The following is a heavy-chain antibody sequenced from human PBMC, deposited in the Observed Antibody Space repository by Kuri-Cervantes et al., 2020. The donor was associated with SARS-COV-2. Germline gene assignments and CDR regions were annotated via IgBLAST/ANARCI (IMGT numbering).Heavy chain of an antibody. CDR2: ISGSGGST. Sequence: GESLKISCAASGFTFSSYAMSWVRQAPGKGLEWVSAISGSGGSTYHADSVKGRFTISRDNSKNTLYLQMNSLRAEDTAVYYCAKTLAAGTLLRGYFDYWGQGTLVTVSS. CDR3: AKTLAAGTLLRGYFDY. J-gene: IGHJ4*02. D-gene: IGHD6-13*01. CDR1: GFTFSSYA. V-gene: IGHV3-23*01.